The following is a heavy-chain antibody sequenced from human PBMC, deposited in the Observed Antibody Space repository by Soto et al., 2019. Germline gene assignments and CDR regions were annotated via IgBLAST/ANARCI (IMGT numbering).Heavy chain of an antibody. V-gene: IGHV3-23*01. CDR1: GFIFSNYA. J-gene: IGHJ5*02. CDR3: AKSGFSSSGWFDP. D-gene: IGHD6-13*01. CDR2: IGSVGGDT. Sequence: GSLRLSCEASGFIFSNYAMSWVRQAPGKGLEWVSTIGSVGGDTYYADSVKGRFTISRDDSKNTLLLQMNSLRAEDTAVYYCAKSGFSSSGWFDPWGQGTLVTVSS.